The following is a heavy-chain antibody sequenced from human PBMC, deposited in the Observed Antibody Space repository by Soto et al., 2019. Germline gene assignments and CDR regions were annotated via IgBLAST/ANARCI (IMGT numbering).Heavy chain of an antibody. V-gene: IGHV1-69*01. CDR2: IIPIIGTP. J-gene: IGHJ4*02. D-gene: IGHD3-3*01. Sequence: QVRLVQSGADVKKPGSSVKVSCKASGGTFRISAISWLRQAPGQGLQWMGGIIPIIGTPNYAQKFQGRVSITADDSTSTAYMELSSLRSEDTAVYYCATGTFGVVSAQRFDYWGQGTLVTVSS. CDR1: GGTFRISA. CDR3: ATGTFGVVSAQRFDY.